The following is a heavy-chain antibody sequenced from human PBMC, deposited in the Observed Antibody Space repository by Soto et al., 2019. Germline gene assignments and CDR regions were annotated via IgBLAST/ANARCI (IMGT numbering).Heavy chain of an antibody. J-gene: IGHJ5*02. V-gene: IGHV1-69*01. CDR2: IIPIFGTA. D-gene: IGHD6-19*01. Sequence: QVQLVQSGAEVKKPGSSVKVSCKASGGTFSSYAISWVRQAPGQGLEWMGGIIPIFGTANYAQKFQGRVTITADESRSTAYMELSSLRSEDTAVYYCAILDRARWLVHTGWFDPWGQGTLVTVSS. CDR3: AILDRARWLVHTGWFDP. CDR1: GGTFSSYA.